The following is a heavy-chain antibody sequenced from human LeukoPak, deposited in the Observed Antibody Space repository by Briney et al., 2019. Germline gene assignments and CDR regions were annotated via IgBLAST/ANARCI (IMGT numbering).Heavy chain of an antibody. CDR3: ARFSAPLRFRIDY. V-gene: IGHV4-34*01. D-gene: IGHD3-16*01. CDR2: INHSGST. Sequence: PSETLSLTCAVYGGSFSGYYWSWIRQPPGKGLEWIGEINHSGSTNYNPSLKSRVTISVDTSKNQFSLKLSSVAAADTAVYYCARFSAPLRFRIDYWDQGTLVTVSS. CDR1: GGSFSGYY. J-gene: IGHJ4*02.